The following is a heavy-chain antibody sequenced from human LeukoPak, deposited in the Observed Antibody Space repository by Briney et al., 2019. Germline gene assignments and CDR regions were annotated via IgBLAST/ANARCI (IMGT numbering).Heavy chain of an antibody. V-gene: IGHV3-30*02. D-gene: IGHD4/OR15-4a*01. CDR2: IRYDGSNK. Sequence: PGGSLRLSCAASGFTFSSYGMHWVRQAPGKGLEWVAFIRYDGSNKYYADSVKGRFTISRDNSKNTLYLQMNSLRVEDTAVYYCARVHGAYPFDYWGQGTLVTVSS. J-gene: IGHJ4*02. CDR3: ARVHGAYPFDY. CDR1: GFTFSSYG.